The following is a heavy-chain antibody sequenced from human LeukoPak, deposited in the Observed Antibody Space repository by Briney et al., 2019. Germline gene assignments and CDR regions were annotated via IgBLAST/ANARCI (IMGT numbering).Heavy chain of an antibody. CDR3: ARGASLGAAAGAYNGFDP. Sequence: ASVKVSCKASGYTFTGYYMHWVRQAPGQGLEWMGWINPNSGGTNYAQKFQVRVTMTRDTSISTAYMELSRLRSDDTAVYYCARGASLGAAAGAYNGFDPWGQGTLVTVSS. V-gene: IGHV1-2*02. D-gene: IGHD6-13*01. J-gene: IGHJ5*02. CDR1: GYTFTGYY. CDR2: INPNSGGT.